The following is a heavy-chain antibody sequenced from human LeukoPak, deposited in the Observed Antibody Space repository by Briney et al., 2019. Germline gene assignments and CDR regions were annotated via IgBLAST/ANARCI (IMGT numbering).Heavy chain of an antibody. CDR1: GGSFSGYY. Sequence: SEALSLTCAVYGGSFSGYYWSWIRQPPGKGLEWIGETNHSGSTNYNPSLKSRVTISVDTSKNQFSLKLSSVTAADTAVYYCARVRRSRLLWFGEYIDYWGQGTLVTVSS. D-gene: IGHD3-10*01. CDR2: TNHSGST. J-gene: IGHJ4*02. V-gene: IGHV4-34*01. CDR3: ARVRRSRLLWFGEYIDY.